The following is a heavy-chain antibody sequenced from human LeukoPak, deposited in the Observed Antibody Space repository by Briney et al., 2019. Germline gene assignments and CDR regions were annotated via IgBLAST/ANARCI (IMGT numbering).Heavy chain of an antibody. CDR1: GFTFSSYS. Sequence: GGSLRLSCAASGFTFSSYSMNWVRQAPGKGLEWVSSISSSSSYIYYADSVKGRFTISRDNSKNTLYLQMNSLRAEDTAVYYCARYAPSSGMPAIDYWGQGTLVTVSS. V-gene: IGHV3-21*01. J-gene: IGHJ4*02. CDR3: ARYAPSSGMPAIDY. D-gene: IGHD2-2*01. CDR2: ISSSSSYI.